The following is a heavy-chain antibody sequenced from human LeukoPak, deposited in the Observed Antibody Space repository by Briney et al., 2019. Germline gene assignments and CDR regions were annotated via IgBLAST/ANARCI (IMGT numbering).Heavy chain of an antibody. V-gene: IGHV4-38-2*02. CDR1: GYSITSGYY. CDR3: ARFAGGGSGYFYYMDV. Sequence: PSETLSLTCTVSGYSITSGYYWGCIRQPPGKELEWVGSFYHSGSTYYNPSLKSRITISVDTSKNQFSLKLSSVTAADTAVYYWARFAGGGSGYFYYMDVWGKGTTVTISS. J-gene: IGHJ6*03. D-gene: IGHD2-8*02. CDR2: FYHSGST.